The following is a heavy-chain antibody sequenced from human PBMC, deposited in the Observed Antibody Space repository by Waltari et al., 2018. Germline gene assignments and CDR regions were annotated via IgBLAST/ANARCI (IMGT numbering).Heavy chain of an antibody. CDR3: AREQAAAADY. CDR2: RKQEGSEK. Sequence: EVRLVESGGGLVQPGGSLRLSCAAYGFPFRSSWMRWVRQAPGKGREWVANRKQEGSEKYYVDSVKGRFTIFRDKAKNSLYLQMNSLRAEDTAVYYCAREQAAAADYWGQGTLVTVSS. J-gene: IGHJ4*02. D-gene: IGHD6-13*01. CDR1: GFPFRSSW. V-gene: IGHV3-7*01.